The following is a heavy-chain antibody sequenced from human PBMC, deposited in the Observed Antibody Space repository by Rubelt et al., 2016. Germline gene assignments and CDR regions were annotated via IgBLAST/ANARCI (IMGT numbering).Heavy chain of an antibody. CDR1: GYPFATYA. CDR3: ARFALPAVTTAYYYYALDV. V-gene: IGHV1-3*01. D-gene: IGHD4-17*01. Sequence: VQLVQSGAEVKRPGASVKVSCKASGYPFATYAMHWVRQAPGQRLEWMGWIDAGNGDPKYSINLQGRVTFTRDTSASTAYMGLSSLRSEDSAVYYCARFALPAVTTAYYYYALDVWGQGTTVTVSS. J-gene: IGHJ6*02. CDR2: IDAGNGDP.